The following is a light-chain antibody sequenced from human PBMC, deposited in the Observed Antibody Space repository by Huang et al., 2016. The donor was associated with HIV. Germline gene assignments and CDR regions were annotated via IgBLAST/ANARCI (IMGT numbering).Light chain of an antibody. Sequence: EIVMTQSPATLSVSPGERATLSCRASQSVCRSLAWYQQKPGQAPRLLIYGASTRLTGIPARVSGSGSGTEFTLTISSLQSEDFAVYHCQQYNKWPLTFGGGTKVEIK. CDR2: GAS. CDR1: QSVCRS. J-gene: IGKJ4*01. V-gene: IGKV3-15*01. CDR3: QQYNKWPLT.